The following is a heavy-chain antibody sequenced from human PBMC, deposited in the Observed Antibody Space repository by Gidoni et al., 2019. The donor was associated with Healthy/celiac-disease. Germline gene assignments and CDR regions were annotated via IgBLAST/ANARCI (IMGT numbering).Heavy chain of an antibody. J-gene: IGHJ6*02. CDR3: AKDGGIVGAMASMDV. V-gene: IGHV3-30*18. D-gene: IGHD1-26*01. Sequence: QVQLVESGGGVVQPGRSLRLSCAASGFTFSSYGMHWVRQAPGKGLEWVAVISYDGSNKYYADSVKGRFTISRDNSKNTLYLQMNSLRAEDTAVYYCAKDGGIVGAMASMDVWGQGTTVTVSS. CDR1: GFTFSSYG. CDR2: ISYDGSNK.